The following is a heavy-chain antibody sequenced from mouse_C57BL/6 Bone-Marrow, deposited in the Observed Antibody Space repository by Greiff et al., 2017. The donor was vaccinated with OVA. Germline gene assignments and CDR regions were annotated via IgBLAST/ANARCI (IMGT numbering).Heavy chain of an antibody. J-gene: IGHJ2*01. CDR2: IHPNSGST. D-gene: IGHD3-2*02. Sequence: QVQLKQPGAELVKPGASVKLSCKASGYTFTSYWMHWVKQRPGQGLEWIGMIHPNSGSTNYNEKFKSKATLTVDKSSSTAYMQLSSLTSEDSAVYYCARGGPSSGYVDYFDYWGQGTTLTVSS. V-gene: IGHV1-64*01. CDR3: ARGGPSSGYVDYFDY. CDR1: GYTFTSYW.